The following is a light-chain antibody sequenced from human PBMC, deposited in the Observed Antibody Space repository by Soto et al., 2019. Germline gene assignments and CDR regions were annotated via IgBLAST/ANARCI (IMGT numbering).Light chain of an antibody. CDR3: QSHDSSLCAWV. CDR1: SSNIGAGYD. CDR2: GNT. J-gene: IGLJ3*02. Sequence: QSVLTQPPSVSGAPGQRVTISCTGASSNIGAGYDVHWYQHLPGTVPKLLIYGNTNRPSGVPDRFSGSKSGTSASLAITGLQAEDEADYYCQSHDSSLCAWVFGGGTKLTVL. V-gene: IGLV1-40*01.